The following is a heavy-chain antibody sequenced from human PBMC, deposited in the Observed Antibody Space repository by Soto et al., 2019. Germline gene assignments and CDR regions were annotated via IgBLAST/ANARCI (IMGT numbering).Heavy chain of an antibody. CDR2: ITITGNTT. V-gene: IGHV3-11*01. CDR3: ARVRYGDYSYFDY. J-gene: IGHJ4*02. CDR1: GFTFSDYY. Sequence: QVQLVESGGGLVEPGGSLTLSCAASGFTFSDYYMSWIRHAPGKGLEWVSYITITGNTTHYAESVKGRFAISRDNAKNSLSLQMNRLRAEDTDLYYCARVRYGDYSYFDYWGQGTLVTVSS. D-gene: IGHD4-17*01.